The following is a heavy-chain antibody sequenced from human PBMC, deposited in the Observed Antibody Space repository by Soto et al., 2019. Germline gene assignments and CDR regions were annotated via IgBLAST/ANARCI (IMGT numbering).Heavy chain of an antibody. V-gene: IGHV3-23*01. D-gene: IGHD6-13*01. CDR3: AKGGVAAARGYFDY. CDR2: ISGSGSVT. J-gene: IGHJ4*02. Sequence: DVQLLESGGGLVKPGGSLRLSCAASGFSFRSYGLSWVRQAPGKGLEWVSDISGSGSVTNYADSVKGRFTISRDNSNNMLFLQMNSLRAEDTAVYYCAKGGVAAARGYFDYWGQGTLVTVSS. CDR1: GFSFRSYG.